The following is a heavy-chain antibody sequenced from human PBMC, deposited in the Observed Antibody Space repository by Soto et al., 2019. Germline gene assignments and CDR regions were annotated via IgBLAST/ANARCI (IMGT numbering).Heavy chain of an antibody. CDR2: TGSSGTTI. CDR3: ARDQYYYDSSGYSPFDY. V-gene: IGHV3-48*02. CDR1: GFSFNTYS. Sequence: PGGSLRLSCAASGFSFNTYSMNWVRQAPGKGLEWVSYTGSSGTTIYYADSVKGRFTISRDNAKNSLYLQMNSLRDEDTAVYYCARDQYYYDSSGYSPFDYWGQGTLVTVS. D-gene: IGHD3-22*01. J-gene: IGHJ4*02.